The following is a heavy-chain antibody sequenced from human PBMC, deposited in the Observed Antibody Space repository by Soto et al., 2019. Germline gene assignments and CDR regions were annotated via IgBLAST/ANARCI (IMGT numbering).Heavy chain of an antibody. CDR1: GFTFSDYY. J-gene: IGHJ5*02. CDR2: ISSSGSTI. CDR3: ARDRGYSYARAGPQRSWFDP. Sequence: PGGSLRLSCAASGFTFSDYYMSWIRQAPGKGLERVSYISSSGSTIYYADSVKGRFTISRDNAKNSLYLQMNSLRAEDTAVYYCARDRGYSYARAGPQRSWFDPWGQGTLVTVSS. V-gene: IGHV3-11*01. D-gene: IGHD5-18*01.